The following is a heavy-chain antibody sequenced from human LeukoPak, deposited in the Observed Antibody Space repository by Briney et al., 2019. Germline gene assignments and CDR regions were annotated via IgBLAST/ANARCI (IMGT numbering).Heavy chain of an antibody. Sequence: SETLSLTCTVSGGSISSSSYYWGWIRQPPGKGLEWIGSIYYSGSTYYNPSLKSRVTISVDTSKNQFSLKLSSVTAADTAVYYCARDSFRGHLEMATIGVGYFDYWGQGTLVTVSS. J-gene: IGHJ4*02. CDR1: GGSISSSSYY. D-gene: IGHD5-24*01. CDR2: IYYSGST. CDR3: ARDSFRGHLEMATIGVGYFDY. V-gene: IGHV4-39*07.